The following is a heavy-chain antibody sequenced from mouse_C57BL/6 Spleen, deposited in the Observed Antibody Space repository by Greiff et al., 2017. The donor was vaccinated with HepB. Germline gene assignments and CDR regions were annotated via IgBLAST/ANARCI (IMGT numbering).Heavy chain of an antibody. Sequence: VKLKQPGAELVKPGASVKLSCKASGYTFTSYWMQWVKQRPGQGLEWIGEIDPSDSYTNYNQKFKGKATFTVDTSSSTAYMQLSSLTSEDSAVYYCARKDSNTWFAYWGQGTLVTVSA. J-gene: IGHJ3*01. CDR1: GYTFTSYW. D-gene: IGHD2-5*01. CDR3: ARKDSNTWFAY. CDR2: IDPSDSYT. V-gene: IGHV1-50*01.